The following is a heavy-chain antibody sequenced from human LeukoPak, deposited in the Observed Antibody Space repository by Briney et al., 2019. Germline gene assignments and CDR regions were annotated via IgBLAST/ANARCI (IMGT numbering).Heavy chain of an antibody. J-gene: IGHJ4*02. Sequence: PSETLSLTCTVSDGSISSYYWSWIRQPPGKGLEWIGYIYYSGSTNYNPSLKSRVTISLDTSTNQFSLKLSSLTAADTAVYYCARVPDWTYVPDYWSQGTLVTVSS. CDR2: IYYSGST. CDR3: ARVPDWTYVPDY. V-gene: IGHV4-59*08. D-gene: IGHD3-16*01. CDR1: DGSISSYY.